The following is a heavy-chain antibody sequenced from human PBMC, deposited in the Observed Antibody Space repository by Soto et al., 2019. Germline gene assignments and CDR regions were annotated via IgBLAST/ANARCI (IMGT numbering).Heavy chain of an antibody. CDR3: ARGATTFPGDFADY. Sequence: QVQLHESGPGLVKPSQTLSLTCTVSGGSVNSGGYYWTWIRQHPGKGLEWIGYIYYSGTAYYNPSLKRRVSISLDPSKNQFSLKLSSVTAADTAVYYCARGATTFPGDFADYWGQGTLVTVSS. CDR2: IYYSGTA. D-gene: IGHD4-17*01. J-gene: IGHJ4*02. CDR1: GGSVNSGGYY. V-gene: IGHV4-31*03.